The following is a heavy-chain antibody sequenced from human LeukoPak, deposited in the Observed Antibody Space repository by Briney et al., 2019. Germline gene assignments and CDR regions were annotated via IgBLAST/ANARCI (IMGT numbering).Heavy chain of an antibody. D-gene: IGHD3-16*01. V-gene: IGHV3-7*01. CDR3: ASEMITFGGASPFSFDY. CDR1: GFTFSSYW. CDR2: IKQDGSEK. Sequence: PGGSLRLSCAASGFTFSSYWMSWVRQAPGKGLEWVANIKQDGSEKYYVDSVKGRFTISRDNAKNSLYLQMNSLRAEDTAVYYCASEMITFGGASPFSFDYWGQGTLVTVSS. J-gene: IGHJ4*02.